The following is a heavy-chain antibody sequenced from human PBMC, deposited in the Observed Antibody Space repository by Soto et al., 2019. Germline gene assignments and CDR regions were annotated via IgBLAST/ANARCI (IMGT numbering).Heavy chain of an antibody. CDR3: AKAYTAMPGYFDL. CDR2: ISGSGGST. D-gene: IGHD5-18*01. Sequence: GSLRLSCAASGFTFSSYALSWVRQAPGKGLEWVPAISGSGGSTYYADSGKGRFTISRDNSKNTLYLQMNSLRAEDTAVYYCAKAYTAMPGYFDLCGRGSLVTVS. V-gene: IGHV3-23*01. CDR1: GFTFSSYA. J-gene: IGHJ2*01.